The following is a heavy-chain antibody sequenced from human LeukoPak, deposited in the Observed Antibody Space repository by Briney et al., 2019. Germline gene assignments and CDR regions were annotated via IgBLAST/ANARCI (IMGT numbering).Heavy chain of an antibody. Sequence: ASVKVSYKASVYTFTNFYIHWVRQAPGQGLEWMGWMNPNSGDTSYAREFQGRVTMTRDTSLSTAYMELSRLRSDDTAVYFCARRPINCIITNCYVDYWGQGALVTVSS. J-gene: IGHJ4*02. CDR1: VYTFTNFY. CDR3: ARRPINCIITNCYVDY. CDR2: MNPNSGDT. D-gene: IGHD2-2*01. V-gene: IGHV1-2*02.